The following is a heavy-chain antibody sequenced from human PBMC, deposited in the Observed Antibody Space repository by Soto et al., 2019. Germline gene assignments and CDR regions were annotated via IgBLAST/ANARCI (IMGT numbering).Heavy chain of an antibody. Sequence: QVQLQESGPGLVKPSQTLSLTCTVSGGSISSGDYYWSWIRQPPGKGLEWIGYIYYSGSTCYNPSLKSRVTISVDTSKNQFSLKLSSVTAADTAVYYCARAPYVWGSYRYSDAFDIWGQGTMVTVSS. CDR3: ARAPYVWGSYRYSDAFDI. D-gene: IGHD3-16*02. J-gene: IGHJ3*02. CDR2: IYYSGST. V-gene: IGHV4-30-4*01. CDR1: GGSISSGDYY.